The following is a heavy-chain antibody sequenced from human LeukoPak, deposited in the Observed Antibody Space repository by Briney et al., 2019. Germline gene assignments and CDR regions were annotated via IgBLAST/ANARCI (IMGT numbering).Heavy chain of an antibody. V-gene: IGHV4-59*01. Sequence: SETLSLTCTVSGGSISSYYWSWIRQPPGKGLEWIGYIYYSGSTNYNPSLKSRVTISVDTSKNQFSLKLSSVTAADTAVYYCARVGAVAGIIGWDYFDYWGQGTLVTVSS. J-gene: IGHJ4*02. CDR3: ARVGAVAGIIGWDYFDY. D-gene: IGHD6-19*01. CDR2: IYYSGST. CDR1: GGSISSYY.